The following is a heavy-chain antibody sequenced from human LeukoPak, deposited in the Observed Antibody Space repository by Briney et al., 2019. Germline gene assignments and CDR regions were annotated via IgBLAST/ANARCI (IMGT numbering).Heavy chain of an antibody. CDR2: IRYDGGNQ. V-gene: IGHV3-30*02. Sequence: GGSLRLSCAASGFHFNDFAMNWVRQTPGKGLECVAFIRYDGGNQYYTDSVKGRFTISRDNSKNTIYLQMNSLRAEDTAVYYCAKDLRSRIAAAGAPDYWGQGTLVTVSS. D-gene: IGHD6-13*01. CDR3: AKDLRSRIAAAGAPDY. CDR1: GFHFNDFA. J-gene: IGHJ4*02.